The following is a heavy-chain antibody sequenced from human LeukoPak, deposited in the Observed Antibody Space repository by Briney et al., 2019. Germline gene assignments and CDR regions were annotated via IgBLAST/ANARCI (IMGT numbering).Heavy chain of an antibody. CDR1: GDSFNSGSYY. D-gene: IGHD4-17*01. CDR2: IYHSGNS. CDR3: ARHYGP. V-gene: IGHV4-61*01. J-gene: IGHJ5*02. Sequence: SETLSLTCTVSGDSFNSGSYYWSWIRQPPGQGLEWIGYIYHSGNSNYNPSLKSRVAISVDTSKNQFSLKLSSVTAADTAVYYCARHYGPWGQGTLVTVSS.